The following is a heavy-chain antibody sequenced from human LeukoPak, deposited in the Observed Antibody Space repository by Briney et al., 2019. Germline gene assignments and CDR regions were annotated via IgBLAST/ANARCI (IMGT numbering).Heavy chain of an antibody. J-gene: IGHJ6*04. Sequence: GGSLRLSCAASGFTFSSYAMHWVRQAPGKGLEYVSAISSNGGSTYYANSVKGRFTISRDNSKNTLYLQMGSLRAEDMAVYYCARVRTIFADHENLMDVWGKGTTVTVSS. CDR1: GFTFSSYA. V-gene: IGHV3-64*01. CDR3: ARVRTIFADHENLMDV. D-gene: IGHD3-3*01. CDR2: ISSNGGST.